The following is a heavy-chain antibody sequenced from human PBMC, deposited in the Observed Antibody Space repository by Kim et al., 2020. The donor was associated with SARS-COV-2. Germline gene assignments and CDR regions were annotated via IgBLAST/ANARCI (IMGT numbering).Heavy chain of an antibody. Sequence: SETLSLTCAVYGGSFSGYYWSWIRQPPGKGLEWIGEINHSGSTNYNPSLKSRVTISVDTSKNQFSLKLSSVTAADTAVYYCASQRPGGSYSNRNFDYWG. CDR3: ASQRPGGSYSNRNFDY. J-gene: IGHJ4*01. CDR2: INHSGST. D-gene: IGHD1-26*01. V-gene: IGHV4-34*01. CDR1: GGSFSGYY.